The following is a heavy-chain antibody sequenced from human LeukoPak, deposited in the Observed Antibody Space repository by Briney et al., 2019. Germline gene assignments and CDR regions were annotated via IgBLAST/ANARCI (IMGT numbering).Heavy chain of an antibody. V-gene: IGHV3-7*01. CDR1: GFTFSSYA. CDR3: ARVSSGWFHD. D-gene: IGHD6-19*01. CDR2: IKQDGSEK. Sequence: GGSLRLSCAASGFTFSSYAMSWVRQAPGKGLEWVANIKQDGSEKQYVDSLKGRVTISRDNAKNSLYLEMNSLRAEDTAVYYCARVSSGWFHDWGQGTLVTVSS. J-gene: IGHJ4*02.